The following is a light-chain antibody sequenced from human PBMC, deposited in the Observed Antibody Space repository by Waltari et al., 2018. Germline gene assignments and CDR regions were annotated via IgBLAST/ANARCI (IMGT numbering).Light chain of an antibody. CDR2: GKN. Sequence: SSELTQDPAVSVALGQTVRITCPGDSLRSYYASWYQQKPGPAPVLVIYGKNNRPSGIPDRFSGSSSGNTASLTITGAQAEDEADYYCNSRDSSGNHLVVFGGGTKLTVL. J-gene: IGLJ2*01. V-gene: IGLV3-19*01. CDR3: NSRDSSGNHLVV. CDR1: SLRSYY.